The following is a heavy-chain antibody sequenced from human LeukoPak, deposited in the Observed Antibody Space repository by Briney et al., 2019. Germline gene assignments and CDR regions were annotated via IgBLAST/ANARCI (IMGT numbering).Heavy chain of an antibody. CDR3: ARENYYYYYMDV. Sequence: AASVKVSCKASGCTFTSYGISWVRQAPGQGLEWMGWINPNSGGTNYAQKFQGRVTMTRDTSISTAYMELSRLRSDDTAVYYCARENYYYYYMDVWGKGTTVTVSS. J-gene: IGHJ6*03. CDR1: GCTFTSYG. V-gene: IGHV1-2*02. CDR2: INPNSGGT.